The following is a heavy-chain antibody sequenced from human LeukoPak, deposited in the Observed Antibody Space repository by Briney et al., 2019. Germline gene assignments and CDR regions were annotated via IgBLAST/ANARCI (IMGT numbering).Heavy chain of an antibody. CDR3: ARDGLRYFDWSENWFDP. J-gene: IGHJ5*02. Sequence: PGGSLRLSCAASGFTFSSYWMHWVRQAPGKGLVWVSRINSDGSSTSYADSVKGRFTISRDNAKNTLYLQMNSLRAEDTAVYCCARDGLRYFDWSENWFDPWGQGTLVTVSS. CDR1: GFTFSSYW. CDR2: INSDGSST. D-gene: IGHD3-9*01. V-gene: IGHV3-74*01.